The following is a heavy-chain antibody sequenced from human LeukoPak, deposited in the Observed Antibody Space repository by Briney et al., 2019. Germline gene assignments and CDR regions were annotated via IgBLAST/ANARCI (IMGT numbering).Heavy chain of an antibody. CDR1: GGSISSGDYY. CDR3: AREVWADNWNYFDY. CDR2: IYYSGST. Sequence: SETLSLTCTVSGGSISSGDYYWSWIRQPPGKGLEWIGYIYYSGSTYYNPSLKSRVTISVDTSKNQFSLKLSSVAAADTAVYYCAREVWADNWNYFDYWGQGTLVTVSS. D-gene: IGHD1-20*01. V-gene: IGHV4-30-4*08. J-gene: IGHJ4*02.